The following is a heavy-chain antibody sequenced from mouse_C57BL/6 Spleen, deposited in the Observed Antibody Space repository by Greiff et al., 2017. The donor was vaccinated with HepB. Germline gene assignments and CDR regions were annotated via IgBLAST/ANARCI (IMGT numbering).Heavy chain of an antibody. CDR3: ARRGSSFAWFAY. CDR1: GFTFSSYG. D-gene: IGHD1-1*01. J-gene: IGHJ3*01. V-gene: IGHV5-6*02. Sequence: EVKLVESGGDLVKPGGSLKLSCAASGFTFSSYGMSWVRQTPDKRLEWVATISSGGSYTYYPDSVKGRFTISRDNAKNTLYLQMSSLKSEDTAMYYCARRGSSFAWFAYWGQGTLVTVSA. CDR2: ISSGGSYT.